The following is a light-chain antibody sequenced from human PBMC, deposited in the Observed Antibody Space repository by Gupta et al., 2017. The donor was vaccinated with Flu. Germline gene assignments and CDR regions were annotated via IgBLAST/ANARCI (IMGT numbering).Light chain of an antibody. CDR2: GAS. CDR1: QSVNNN. Sequence: DIVMTQSPATLSVSPGERATLSCRASQSVNNNLALYQQKPGQAPRLLIYGASTRATGIPARFRGSGSGTEFTLTISSLQSEDFAVYYCQHYNNWPPWTFGQGTKLGIK. CDR3: QHYNNWPPWT. V-gene: IGKV3-15*01. J-gene: IGKJ1*01.